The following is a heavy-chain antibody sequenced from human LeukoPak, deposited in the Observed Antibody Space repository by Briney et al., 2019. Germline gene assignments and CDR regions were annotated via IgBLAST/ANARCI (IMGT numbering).Heavy chain of an antibody. D-gene: IGHD6-13*01. CDR1: GFTFSSYA. Sequence: HTGGSLRLSCAASGFTFSSYAMHWVRQAPGKGLEWVAVIWYDGSNKYYADSVKGRFTISRDNSKNTLYLQMNSLRAEDTAVYYCGGSSWFHFYYWGQGTLVTVSS. J-gene: IGHJ4*02. CDR3: GGSSWFHFYY. V-gene: IGHV3-33*01. CDR2: IWYDGSNK.